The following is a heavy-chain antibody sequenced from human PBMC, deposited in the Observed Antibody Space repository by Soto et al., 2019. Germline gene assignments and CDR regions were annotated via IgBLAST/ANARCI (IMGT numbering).Heavy chain of an antibody. D-gene: IGHD2-15*01. J-gene: IGHJ4*02. V-gene: IGHV1-18*04. Sequence: QVQVVQSGGEVKKPGASVKVSCKPSGYNFTSYSISWVRQAPGQGLEWMGWVSTHYGITKYAQKFAGRVSMTAATATNTAYMELSSLRSDDTAIYYCARGVGVPVMDYWGQGTLLTVSS. CDR3: ARGVGVPVMDY. CDR1: GYNFTSYS. CDR2: VSTHYGIT.